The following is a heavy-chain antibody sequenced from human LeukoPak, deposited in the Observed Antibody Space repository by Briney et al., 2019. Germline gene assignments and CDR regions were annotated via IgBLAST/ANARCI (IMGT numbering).Heavy chain of an antibody. Sequence: SETLSLTCAVYGGSFSGYYWSWIRQPPGKGLEWIGEINHSGSTNYNPSLKSRVTISVDTSKNQFSLKLSSVTAADTAVYYCARRDYGGNSYYWAQGTLVTVSS. J-gene: IGHJ4*02. CDR1: GGSFSGYY. CDR2: INHSGST. V-gene: IGHV4-34*01. D-gene: IGHD4-23*01. CDR3: ARRDYGGNSYY.